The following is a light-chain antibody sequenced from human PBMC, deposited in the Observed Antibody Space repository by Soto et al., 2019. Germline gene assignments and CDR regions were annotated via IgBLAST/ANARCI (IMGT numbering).Light chain of an antibody. Sequence: NFMLTQPHSVSESPGKAVIISCTRSSGSIADNFVQWYQQRPGSAPATIIYDDNKRPSGVPDRFSGSIDSSSNSASLTISGLKTEDEADYCCQSYDSTNHLVFGGGTKLTVL. CDR2: DDN. CDR1: SGSIADNF. CDR3: QSYDSTNHLV. V-gene: IGLV6-57*04. J-gene: IGLJ2*01.